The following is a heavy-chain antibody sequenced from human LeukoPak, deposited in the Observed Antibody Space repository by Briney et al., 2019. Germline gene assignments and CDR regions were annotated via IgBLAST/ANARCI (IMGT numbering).Heavy chain of an antibody. V-gene: IGHV5-51*01. CDR1: GYRFTTYW. CDR2: IYPGDSDT. J-gene: IGHJ4*02. CDR3: ARYRAITAGDYFAY. D-gene: IGHD3-16*01. Sequence: LGESLKISCTSSGYRFTTYWIGWVRQMPGKGLDWMGIIYPGDSDTRYSPSFQGQVTISADKSISTAYLQWSSLKASDTAMYYCARYRAITAGDYFAYWGQGAPVTVSS.